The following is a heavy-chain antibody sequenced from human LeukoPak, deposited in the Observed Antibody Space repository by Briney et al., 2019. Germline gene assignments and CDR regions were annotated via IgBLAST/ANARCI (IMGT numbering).Heavy chain of an antibody. J-gene: IGHJ4*02. V-gene: IGHV3-30-3*01. Sequence: GGSLRLSCAASGFTFSSYAMHWVRQAPGKGLEWVAVISYDGSNKYYADSVKGRFTISRDNSKNTLYLQMNSLRAEDTAVYYCARGEQWLASEGFDYWGQGTLVTVSS. CDR3: ARGEQWLASEGFDY. D-gene: IGHD6-19*01. CDR1: GFTFSSYA. CDR2: ISYDGSNK.